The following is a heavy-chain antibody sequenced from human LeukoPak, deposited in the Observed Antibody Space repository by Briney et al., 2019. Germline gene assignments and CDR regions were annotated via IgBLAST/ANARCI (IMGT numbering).Heavy chain of an antibody. CDR3: ARGYATRGRDSSVGFDY. J-gene: IGHJ4*02. CDR1: GFTISSYW. Sequence: PGGSLRLSCAASGFTISSYWMHWVRQAPGKGLVWVSRINSDGSSTKHADSVKGRLTSSRDNAKNTLYLQMNSLRAEDTAVYYCARGYATRGRDSSVGFDYWGQGALVTVSS. V-gene: IGHV3-74*03. D-gene: IGHD3-16*01. CDR2: INSDGSST.